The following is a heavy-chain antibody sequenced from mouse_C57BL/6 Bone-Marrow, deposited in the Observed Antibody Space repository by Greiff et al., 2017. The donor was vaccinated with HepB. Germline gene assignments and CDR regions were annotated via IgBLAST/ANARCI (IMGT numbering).Heavy chain of an antibody. CDR3: ARHEESLNYDGSSSWFAY. D-gene: IGHD1-1*01. Sequence: QVQLKESGAELVKPGASVKLSCKASGYTFTEYTIHWVKQRSGQGLEWIGWFYPGSGSIKYNEKFKDKATLTADKSSSTVYMELSRLTSEYSAVYFCARHEESLNYDGSSSWFAYWGQGTLVTVSA. V-gene: IGHV1-62-2*01. CDR1: GYTFTEYT. J-gene: IGHJ3*01. CDR2: FYPGSGSI.